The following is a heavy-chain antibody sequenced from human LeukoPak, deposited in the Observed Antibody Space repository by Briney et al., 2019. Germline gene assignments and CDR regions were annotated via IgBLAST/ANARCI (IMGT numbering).Heavy chain of an antibody. CDR3: AREGPQRGYMDV. CDR2: IYSSGST. V-gene: IGHV4-59*01. J-gene: IGHJ6*03. D-gene: IGHD6-25*01. Sequence: SETLSLTCTVSGGSISSYYWSWIRQSPGKGLEWIAYIYSSGSTHYNPSLKSRVTISVDTSKNQFSLKLSSVTAADTAVYYCAREGPQRGYMDVWGKGTTVTVSS. CDR1: GGSISSYY.